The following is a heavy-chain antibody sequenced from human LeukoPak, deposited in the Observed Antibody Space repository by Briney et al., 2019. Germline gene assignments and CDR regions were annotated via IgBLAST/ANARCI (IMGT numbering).Heavy chain of an antibody. CDR3: AREDSSGYYPHAFDI. V-gene: IGHV3-30*09. J-gene: IGHJ3*02. CDR2: ISNDGRNK. CDR1: GFTFSSYA. Sequence: GGSLRLSCAASGFTFSSYAMHWVRQAPGKGLEWVAVISNDGRNKYYADSVEGRFAISRDNSKNTLYLQMNSLRAEDTAVYYCAREDSSGYYPHAFDIWGQGTMVTVSS. D-gene: IGHD3-22*01.